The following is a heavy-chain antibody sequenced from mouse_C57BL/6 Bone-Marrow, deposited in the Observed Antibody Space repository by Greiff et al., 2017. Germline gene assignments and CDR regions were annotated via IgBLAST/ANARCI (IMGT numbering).Heavy chain of an antibody. D-gene: IGHD2-4*01. Sequence: QVQLQQSGAELVRPGASVKLSCKASGYTFTDYYINWVKQRPGQGLEWIARIYPGSGNTYYNEKFKGKATLTAEKSSSTAYMQLSSLTSEDSAVYFCASIYYDYDGPLLYAMDYWGQGTSVTVSS. CDR3: ASIYYDYDGPLLYAMDY. CDR2: IYPGSGNT. V-gene: IGHV1-76*01. J-gene: IGHJ4*01. CDR1: GYTFTDYY.